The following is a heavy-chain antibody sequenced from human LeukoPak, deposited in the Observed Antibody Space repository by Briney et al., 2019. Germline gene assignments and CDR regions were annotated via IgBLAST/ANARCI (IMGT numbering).Heavy chain of an antibody. J-gene: IGHJ4*02. CDR3: AGNTGSDNSGYAY. D-gene: IGHD3-22*01. Sequence: ASVKVSCKASGYTFTSYYIHWVRQAPGQGLEWMGWINVYNGDTNYAQQLQCRVTMTTETSTSTAYMELRSLRSNDTAVYYCAGNTGSDNSGYAYWGQGTLVTVSS. V-gene: IGHV1-18*04. CDR1: GYTFTSYY. CDR2: INVYNGDT.